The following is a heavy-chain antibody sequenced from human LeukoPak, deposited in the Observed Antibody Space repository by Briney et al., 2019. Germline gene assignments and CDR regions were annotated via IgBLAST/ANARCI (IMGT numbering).Heavy chain of an antibody. D-gene: IGHD2-2*01. CDR3: AKTGRSTVSPQYH. CDR1: GFTFSSYS. J-gene: IGHJ4*02. CDR2: ISSSTSYI. V-gene: IGHV3-21*01. Sequence: PGGSLRLSCAASGFTFSSYSMNWIRQAPGKGLEWVSSISSSTSYIYYADSVKGRFTISKDNAKNSLYLQMNSLRAEDTAVYYRAKTGRSTVSPQYHRGQGTLVTVSS.